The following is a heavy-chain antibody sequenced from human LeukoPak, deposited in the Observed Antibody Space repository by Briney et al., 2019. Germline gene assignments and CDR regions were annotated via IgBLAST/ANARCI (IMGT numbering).Heavy chain of an antibody. CDR1: GGSISSYY. J-gene: IGHJ4*02. CDR2: IYNSGIT. V-gene: IGHV4-4*07. Sequence: SETLSLTCTVSGGSISSYYWSWIRQPAGKGLEWIGRIYNSGITNYNPSLKSRVTMSVDTSKNQFSLKLSSVTAADTAVYYCARGNTLCSGGACSTNIDYWGQGTLVTVSS. D-gene: IGHD2-15*01. CDR3: ARGNTLCSGGACSTNIDY.